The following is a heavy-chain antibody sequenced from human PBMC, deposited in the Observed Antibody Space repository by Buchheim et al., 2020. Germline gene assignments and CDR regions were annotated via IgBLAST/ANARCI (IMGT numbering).Heavy chain of an antibody. Sequence: EVQLVQSGAEVKKSGESLKISCKGSGYRFTGYWIGWVRQMPGKGLEWMGIIYPGDSDTRYSPSFQGQVPISADKSISTAYLQWSSLKASDTAIYYCARHWPGNWKDAGGLDYWGQGTL. D-gene: IGHD1-20*01. J-gene: IGHJ4*02. CDR1: GYRFTGYW. CDR3: ARHWPGNWKDAGGLDY. V-gene: IGHV5-51*01. CDR2: IYPGDSDT.